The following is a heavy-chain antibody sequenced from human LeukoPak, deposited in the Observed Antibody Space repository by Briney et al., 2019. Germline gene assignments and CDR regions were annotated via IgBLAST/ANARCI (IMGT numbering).Heavy chain of an antibody. CDR1: GFTFSSYS. CDR3: ARGLYYYDPTGDYYFDY. D-gene: IGHD3-22*01. CDR2: ISSSSTI. J-gene: IGHJ4*02. Sequence: GGSLRLSCAASGFTFSSYSMNWVRQAPGKGLEWVSYISSSSTIYYADSVKGRFTISRDNAKNSLYLQMNSLRDDDTAAYYCARGLYYYDPTGDYYFDYWGQGTLVTVSS. V-gene: IGHV3-48*02.